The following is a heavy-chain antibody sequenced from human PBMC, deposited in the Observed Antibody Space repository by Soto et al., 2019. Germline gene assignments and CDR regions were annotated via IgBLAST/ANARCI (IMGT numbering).Heavy chain of an antibody. D-gene: IGHD1-26*01. Sequence: GGSLRLSCAASGFTFSSYWMHWVRQAPGKGLVWVSRINSDGSSTSYADSVKGRFTISRDNAKNTLYLQMNSLRAEDTAVYYCARDRGQDTRGYCLDMDDWGQGTLVTVSS. V-gene: IGHV3-74*01. CDR3: ARDRGQDTRGYCLDMDD. J-gene: IGHJ4*02. CDR2: INSDGSST. CDR1: GFTFSSYW.